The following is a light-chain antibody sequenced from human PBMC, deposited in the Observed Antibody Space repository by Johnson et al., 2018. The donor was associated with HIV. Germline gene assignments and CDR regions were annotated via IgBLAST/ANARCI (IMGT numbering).Light chain of an antibody. V-gene: IGLV1-51*01. CDR3: GTWDSNLSAYV. Sequence: HSVLTQPPSVSAAPGQKVTISCSTNSSNFGNDYVSWYQHLPGTAPKLLIYDNNKRPSGIPYRFSGSKSGTSATLGLTGLQTGDEADYYCGTWDSNLSAYVFGTGTKVTVL. CDR1: SSNFGNDY. CDR2: DNN. J-gene: IGLJ1*01.